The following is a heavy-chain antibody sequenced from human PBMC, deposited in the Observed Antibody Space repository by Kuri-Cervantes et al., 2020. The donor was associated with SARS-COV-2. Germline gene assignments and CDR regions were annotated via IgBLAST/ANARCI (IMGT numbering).Heavy chain of an antibody. J-gene: IGHJ5*02. CDR2: VKTNSGNT. Sequence: ASVKVSCKAPETTFPNFDINWVRQATGQGLEWMGMVKTNSGNTLYAQFFQGRVTMTRDTSTSTVYMELSSLTSEDTAIYYCARDFGFSVLLYWFDPWGQGTLVTVSS. D-gene: IGHD2-2*01. CDR3: ARDFGFSVLLYWFDP. CDR1: ETTFPNFD. V-gene: IGHV1-8*01.